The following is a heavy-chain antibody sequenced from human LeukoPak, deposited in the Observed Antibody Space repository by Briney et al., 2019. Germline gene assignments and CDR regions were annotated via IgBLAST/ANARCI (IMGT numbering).Heavy chain of an antibody. D-gene: IGHD6-19*01. CDR3: ASERYTSSRGSAWNYHYYGLDV. CDR1: GDSVSTNSVS. J-gene: IGHJ6*02. Sequence: SQALSLTCVIPGDSVSTNSVSWNWIRQSPSRGLEWLGRVYYRSHWYNDYAASVKSRISISPDTSKNQFSLQLRSVSPEDTAVYYCASERYTSSRGSAWNYHYYGLDVWGQGTTVTVSS. CDR2: VYYRSHWYN. V-gene: IGHV6-1*01.